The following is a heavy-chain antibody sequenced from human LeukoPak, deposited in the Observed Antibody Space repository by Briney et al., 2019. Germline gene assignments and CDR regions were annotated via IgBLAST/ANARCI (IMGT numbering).Heavy chain of an antibody. D-gene: IGHD5-12*01. Sequence: ASVKVSCKASGYTFTSYYMHWVRQAPGQGLEWMGIINPSGGSTSYAQKFQGRVAMTRDTSTSTVYMELSSLRSEDTAVYYCAREGYSGYDHDYWGQGTLVTVSS. V-gene: IGHV1-46*01. CDR2: INPSGGST. CDR3: AREGYSGYDHDY. CDR1: GYTFTSYY. J-gene: IGHJ4*02.